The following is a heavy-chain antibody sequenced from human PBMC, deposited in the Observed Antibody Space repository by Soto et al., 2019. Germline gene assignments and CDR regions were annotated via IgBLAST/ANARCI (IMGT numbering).Heavy chain of an antibody. CDR3: ARGGSAGVDY. CDR1: GYSFTSLD. CDR2: MEPSTGRT. Sequence: QVQLVQSGAEVREPGASVKVSCKASGYSFTSLDINWVRQTAGQGLEWMGWMEPSTGRTGYAQKFQGRVTMTRDTSINPAYMELTTLTSDDTAFYYCARGGSAGVDYWGQGTLVIVSS. J-gene: IGHJ4*02. D-gene: IGHD6-19*01. V-gene: IGHV1-8*01.